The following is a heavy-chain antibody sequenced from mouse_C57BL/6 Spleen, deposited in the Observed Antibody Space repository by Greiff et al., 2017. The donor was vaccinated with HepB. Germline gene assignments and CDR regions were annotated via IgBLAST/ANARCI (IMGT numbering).Heavy chain of an antibody. V-gene: IGHV7-3*01. J-gene: IGHJ2*01. CDR2: IRNKANGYTT. CDR1: GFTFTDYY. CDR3: ARDTEYYFDY. Sequence: DVHLVESGGGLVQPGGSLSLSCAASGFTFTDYYMSWVRQPPGKALEWLGFIRNKANGYTTEYSASVKGRFTISRDNSQSILYLQMNALRAEDSATYYCARDTEYYFDYWGQGTTLTVSS.